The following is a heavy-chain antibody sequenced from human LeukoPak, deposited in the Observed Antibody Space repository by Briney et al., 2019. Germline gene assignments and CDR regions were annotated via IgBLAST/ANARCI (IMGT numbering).Heavy chain of an antibody. CDR2: IHYSESA. CDR3: ARYLSGKTLDY. J-gene: IGHJ4*02. CDR1: GGSINNYY. Sequence: SETLSLTCTVSGGSINNYYWTWIRQPPGKGLEWIGYIHYSESANYNPSLKSRVTISVDTSKNQFSLNLSSVTAADTAVYYCARYLSGKTLDYWGQGTLVTVSS. D-gene: IGHD1-1*01. V-gene: IGHV4-59*12.